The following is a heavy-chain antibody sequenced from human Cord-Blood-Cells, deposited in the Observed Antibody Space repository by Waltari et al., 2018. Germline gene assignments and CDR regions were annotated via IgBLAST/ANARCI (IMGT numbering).Heavy chain of an antibody. J-gene: IGHJ2*01. D-gene: IGHD7-27*01. Sequence: QVQLVQSGAEVKKPGASVKVSCKASGYTFTSYDINWVRQATGQGLEWRGWRNPNSGNTGYAKKFQGRVTITRNTSISTAYMELSSLRSEDTAVYYCAALGTDWYFDLWGRGTLVTVSS. V-gene: IGHV1-8*03. CDR2: RNPNSGNT. CDR1: GYTFTSYD. CDR3: AALGTDWYFDL.